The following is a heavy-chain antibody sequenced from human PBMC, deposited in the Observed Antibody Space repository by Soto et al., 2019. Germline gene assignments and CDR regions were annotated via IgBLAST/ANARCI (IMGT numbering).Heavy chain of an antibody. V-gene: IGHV4-39*01. CDR3: AGRTSLTSVEIFSGGLSGYNWVDP. J-gene: IGHJ5*01. D-gene: IGHD3-3*01. Sequence: SETLSLTCTVSGCSISNPIYYWAWIRQPPGKGLEWIGSIFYSGNTYYNPSLKSRVTMSVDTSQNQFSLKLSSVTAADTAVYYCAGRTSLTSVEIFSGGLSGYNWVDPWGRGTLVTVSS. CDR1: GCSISNPIYY. CDR2: IFYSGNT.